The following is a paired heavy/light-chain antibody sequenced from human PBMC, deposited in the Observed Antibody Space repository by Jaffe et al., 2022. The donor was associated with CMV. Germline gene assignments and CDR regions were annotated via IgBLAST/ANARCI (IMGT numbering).Heavy chain of an antibody. Sequence: EVQLVQSGAEVKKPGESLRISCKGSGYSFTSYWISWVRQMPGKGLEWMGRIDPSDSYTNYSPSFQGHVTISADKSISTAYLQWSSLKASDTAMYYCARQNLGIYYYDSSGPPAFDIWGQGTMVTVSS. CDR1: GYSFTSYW. J-gene: IGHJ3*02. CDR2: IDPSDSYT. D-gene: IGHD3-22*01. CDR3: ARQNLGIYYYDSSGPPAFDI. V-gene: IGHV5-10-1*03.
Light chain of an antibody. V-gene: IGKV3-20*01. CDR2: GAS. CDR3: QQYGSSTTWT. CDR1: QSVSSSY. Sequence: EIVLTQSPGTLSLSPGERATLSCRASQSVSSSYLAWYQQKPGQAPRLLIYGASSRATGIPDRFSGSGSGTDFTLTISRLEPEDFAVYYCQQYGSSTTWTFGQGTKVEIK. J-gene: IGKJ1*01.